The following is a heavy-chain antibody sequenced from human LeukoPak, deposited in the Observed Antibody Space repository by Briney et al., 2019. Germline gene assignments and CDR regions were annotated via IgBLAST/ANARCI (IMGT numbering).Heavy chain of an antibody. CDR2: VSGTSEYI. CDR3: ARWYSSGWYSDY. CDR1: GFTFSSSA. J-gene: IGHJ4*02. V-gene: IGHV3-21*06. Sequence: AGGSLRLSCAASGFTFSSSAMSWVRQAPGKGLEWVSSVSGTSEYIYYADSVRGRFTISRDNAKNTVYLQMNSLRAEDTAVYYCARWYSSGWYSDYWGQGTLVTVSS. D-gene: IGHD6-19*01.